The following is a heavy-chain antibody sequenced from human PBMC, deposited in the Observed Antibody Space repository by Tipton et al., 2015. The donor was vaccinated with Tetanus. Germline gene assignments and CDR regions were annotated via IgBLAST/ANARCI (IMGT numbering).Heavy chain of an antibody. Sequence: SLRLSCAASGFTFSSYGMHWVRQAPGKGLEWVAVIWYDGSNKYYADSVKGRFTISRDNSKNTLYLQMNSLRAEDTAVYYCARHPYSGSYVLQTYYFDYWGQGTLVTVSS. CDR3: ARHPYSGSYVLQTYYFDY. D-gene: IGHD1-26*01. CDR1: GFTFSSYG. V-gene: IGHV3-33*01. J-gene: IGHJ4*02. CDR2: IWYDGSNK.